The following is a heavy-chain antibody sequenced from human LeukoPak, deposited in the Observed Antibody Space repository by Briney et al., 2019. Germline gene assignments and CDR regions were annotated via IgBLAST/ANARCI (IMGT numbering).Heavy chain of an antibody. CDR3: ARATCGGDCPRGYYFDY. Sequence: PGGSLRLSCAASGFTFSSHYIHWVRQTPGKGLVWVARINSDGSSTNYADSVKGRFTISRDNAKTSLYLQMNSLRDEDTAVYYCARATCGGDCPRGYYFDYWGQGTLVTVSS. J-gene: IGHJ4*02. CDR1: GFTFSSHY. V-gene: IGHV3-74*01. D-gene: IGHD2-21*02. CDR2: INSDGSST.